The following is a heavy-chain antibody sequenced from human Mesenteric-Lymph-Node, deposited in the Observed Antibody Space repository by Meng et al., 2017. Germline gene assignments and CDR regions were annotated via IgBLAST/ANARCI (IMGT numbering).Heavy chain of an antibody. CDR1: GYTFTGYY. Sequence: ASVKVSCKASGYTFTGYYMHWVRQAPGQGLEWLGWINPNTGGTDSAQKFQGRVTMTRDTSISTAYMELSSLRSDDTAVYYCARDSLYSSGWGLNRNWFDPWGQGILVTVSS. D-gene: IGHD6-19*01. CDR2: INPNTGGT. V-gene: IGHV1-2*02. J-gene: IGHJ5*02. CDR3: ARDSLYSSGWGLNRNWFDP.